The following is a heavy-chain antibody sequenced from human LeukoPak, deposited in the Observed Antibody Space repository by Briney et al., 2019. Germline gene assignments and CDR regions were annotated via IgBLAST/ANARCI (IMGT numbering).Heavy chain of an antibody. J-gene: IGHJ3*02. CDR1: GGSISSGGYS. CDR3: ARAMDYYDSAFRFDI. V-gene: IGHV4-30-2*01. Sequence: SETLSLTCTVSGGSISSGGYSWSWIRQPPGTGLEWIGYIYHSGSTYYNPSLKSRVTISVDRSKNQFSLKLSSVTAADTAVYYCARAMDYYDSAFRFDIWGQGTMVTVSS. D-gene: IGHD3-22*01. CDR2: IYHSGST.